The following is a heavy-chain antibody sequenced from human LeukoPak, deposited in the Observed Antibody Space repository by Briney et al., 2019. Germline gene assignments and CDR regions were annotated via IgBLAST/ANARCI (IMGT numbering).Heavy chain of an antibody. CDR2: INHSGST. D-gene: IGHD2-2*01. J-gene: IGHJ5*02. Sequence: SETLSLTCAVYGGSFSGYYWSWIRQPPGKGLEWIGEINHSGSTNYNPSLKSRVTISVDTSKNQFSLKLSSVTAADTAVYYCARDYGDGWDIVVVPASPANTGFDPWGQGTLVTVSS. V-gene: IGHV4-34*01. CDR1: GGSFSGYY. CDR3: ARDYGDGWDIVVVPASPANTGFDP.